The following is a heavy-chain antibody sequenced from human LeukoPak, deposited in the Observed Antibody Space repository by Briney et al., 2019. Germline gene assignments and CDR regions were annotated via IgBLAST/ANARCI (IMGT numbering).Heavy chain of an antibody. J-gene: IGHJ4*02. D-gene: IGHD5-12*01. Sequence: GGSLRLSCAASGFMFSSYAMSWVRQAPGKGLVWVSRINSDGTNTNYAGSVKGRFTISRDNAKNTLYLQMNSLRVEDTAVYYCASGYARSARHQSDFWGQGTVVTVSS. CDR3: ASGYARSARHQSDF. CDR2: INSDGTNT. V-gene: IGHV3-74*01. CDR1: GFMFSSYA.